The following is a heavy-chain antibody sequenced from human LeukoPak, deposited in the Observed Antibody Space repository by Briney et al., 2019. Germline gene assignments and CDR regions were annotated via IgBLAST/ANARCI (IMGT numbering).Heavy chain of an antibody. CDR3: ARVGFYYGSGSYSFDY. CDR1: GGSISSSSYY. D-gene: IGHD3-10*01. J-gene: IGHJ4*02. Sequence: SETLSLTCTVSGGSISSSSYYWGWIRQPPGKGLEWIGYIYHSGSTYYNPSLKSRVTISVDRSKNQFSLKLSSVTAADTAMYYCARVGFYYGSGSYSFDYWGQGTLVTVSS. V-gene: IGHV4-39*07. CDR2: IYHSGST.